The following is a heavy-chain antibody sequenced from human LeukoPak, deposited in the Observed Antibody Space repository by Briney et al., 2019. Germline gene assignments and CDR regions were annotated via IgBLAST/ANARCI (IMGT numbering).Heavy chain of an antibody. J-gene: IGHJ6*02. V-gene: IGHV3-74*01. CDR1: GFTFSSYW. Sequence: GGSLRLSCAASGFTFSSYWMHWVRQAPGKGLVWVSRINSDGSSTNYADSVKGRFTISRDNAKNTLYLQMNSLRAEDTAVYYCAKVDAPYCSGGSCYYYGMDVWGQGTTVTVSS. CDR3: AKVDAPYCSGGSCYYYGMDV. D-gene: IGHD2-15*01. CDR2: INSDGSST.